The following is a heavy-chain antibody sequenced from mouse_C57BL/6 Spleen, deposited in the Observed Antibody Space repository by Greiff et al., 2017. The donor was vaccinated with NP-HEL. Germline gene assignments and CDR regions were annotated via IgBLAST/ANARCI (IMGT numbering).Heavy chain of an antibody. J-gene: IGHJ4*01. CDR2: IWTGGGT. V-gene: IGHV2-9-1*01. CDR1: GFSLTSYA. Sequence: VQLQESGPGLVAPSQSLSITCTVSGFSLTSYAISWVRQPPGKGLEWLGVIWTGGGTNYNSALKSRLSISKDNSKSQVFLKMNSLQTDDTARYYCARNYYGNYVEAMDYWGQGTSVTVSS. CDR3: ARNYYGNYVEAMDY. D-gene: IGHD2-1*01.